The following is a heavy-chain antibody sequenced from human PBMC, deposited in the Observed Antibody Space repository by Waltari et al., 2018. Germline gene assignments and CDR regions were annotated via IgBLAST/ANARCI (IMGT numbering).Heavy chain of an antibody. CDR1: GFTFSDHY. Sequence: EVQLVASGGDLVQPGGSLRLSCAGSGFTFSDHYIDWVRQAPGKGLELLGLTRNKENSYSTVYAASVKGRFTISRDDSKNLAYLQMNSLGIDDTAIYYCVRSYTASPMDVWGQGTTVTVSS. CDR3: VRSYTASPMDV. D-gene: IGHD2-2*02. CDR2: TRNKENSYST. J-gene: IGHJ6*02. V-gene: IGHV3-72*01.